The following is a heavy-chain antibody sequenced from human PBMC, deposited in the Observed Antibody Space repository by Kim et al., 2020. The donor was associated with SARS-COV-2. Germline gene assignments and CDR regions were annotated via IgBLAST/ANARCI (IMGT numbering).Heavy chain of an antibody. J-gene: IGHJ4*02. CDR3: ARERRLTTVTNLDY. D-gene: IGHD4-17*01. V-gene: IGHV4-61*02. Sequence: SETLSLTCTVSGGSISSGSYYWSWIRQPAGKGLEWIGRIYTSGSTNYNPSLKSRVTISVDTSKNQFSLKLSSVTAADTAVYYCARERRLTTVTNLDYWGQGTLVTVSS. CDR1: GGSISSGSYY. CDR2: IYTSGST.